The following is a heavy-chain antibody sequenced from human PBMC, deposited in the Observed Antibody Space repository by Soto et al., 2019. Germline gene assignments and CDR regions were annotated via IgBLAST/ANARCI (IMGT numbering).Heavy chain of an antibody. CDR2: IIPIFGTA. CDR1: GGTFSSYA. J-gene: IGHJ4*02. Sequence: GASVKVSCKASGGTFSSYAISWVRQAPGQGLEWMGGIIPIFGTANYAQKFQGRVTITADESTSTAYMELSSLRSEDTAVYYCARGQMAVTTRYYFDDWGQGTLVTVSS. V-gene: IGHV1-69*13. CDR3: ARGQMAVTTRYYFDD. D-gene: IGHD4-17*01.